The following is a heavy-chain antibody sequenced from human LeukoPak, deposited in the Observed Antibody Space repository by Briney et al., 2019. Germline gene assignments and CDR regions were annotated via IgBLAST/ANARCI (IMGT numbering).Heavy chain of an antibody. Sequence: SQTLSLTCTVSGGSISSGDYYWSWIRQPPGKGLEWIGYIYYSGSTYYNPSLKSRVTISVDTSKNQFSLKLSSVTAADTAGYYGPAWPEAGKIFAPDQPYYYHMDVWGKGTRATFSS. CDR2: IYYSGST. V-gene: IGHV4-30-4*08. CDR1: GGSISSGDYY. D-gene: IGHD2-2*01. J-gene: IGHJ6*03. CDR3: PAWPEAGKIFAPDQPYYYHMDV.